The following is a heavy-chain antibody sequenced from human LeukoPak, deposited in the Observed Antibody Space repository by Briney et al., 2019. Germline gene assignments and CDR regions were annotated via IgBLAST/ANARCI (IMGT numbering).Heavy chain of an antibody. CDR3: AKNNWFDP. CDR1: GPPFSDYY. CDR2: IHHSVGT. V-gene: IGHV4-34*01. J-gene: IGHJ5*02. Sequence: SETLSLTCVIYGPPFSDYYWSWIRQPPGKGLEWIGEIHHSVGTKYHPSLKSRVTISAYTSKNQFSLNLSSVTAADTAVYYCAKNNWFDPWGQGTLVTVSS.